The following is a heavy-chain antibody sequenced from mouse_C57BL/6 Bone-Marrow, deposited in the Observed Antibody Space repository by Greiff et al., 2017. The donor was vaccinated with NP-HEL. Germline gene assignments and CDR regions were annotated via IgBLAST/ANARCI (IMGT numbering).Heavy chain of an antibody. CDR2: ISSGGSYT. CDR1: GFTFSSYG. J-gene: IGHJ2*01. Sequence: EVKLMESGGDLVKPGGSLKLSCAASGFTFSSYGMSWVRQTPDKRLEWVATISSGGSYTYYPDSVKGRFTISRDNAKNTLYLQMSSLKSEDTAMYYCARRGPGDYFDYWGQGTTLTVSS. CDR3: ARRGPGDYFDY. V-gene: IGHV5-6*02.